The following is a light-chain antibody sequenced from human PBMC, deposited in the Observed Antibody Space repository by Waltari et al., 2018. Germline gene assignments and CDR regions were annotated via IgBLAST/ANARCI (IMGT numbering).Light chain of an antibody. CDR1: QSVTSN. J-gene: IGKJ4*01. CDR3: QQYHTWPLT. Sequence: EIVMTQSPATLSVSPGERATLSCRASQSVTSNLAWYQPKPGQAPRLLIHDGSTRATGIPARFSGSGSGTEFTLTISSLQSDDFAVYSCQQYHTWPLTFGGGTKVEI. V-gene: IGKV3-15*01. CDR2: DGS.